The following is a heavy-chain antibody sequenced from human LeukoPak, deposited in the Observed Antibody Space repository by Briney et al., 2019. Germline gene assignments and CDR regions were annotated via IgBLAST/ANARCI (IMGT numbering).Heavy chain of an antibody. Sequence: GGSLRLSCAASGFTFSSYWMHWVRQAPGKGLVWVSRVNSDGSDTSYADSVKGRFTISRDNAKNTLYLQMNSLRAEDTAVYYCASHSNVWLLGNWGQGTLVTVSS. J-gene: IGHJ4*02. D-gene: IGHD6-19*01. CDR2: VNSDGSDT. CDR1: GFTFSSYW. CDR3: ASHSNVWLLGN. V-gene: IGHV3-74*01.